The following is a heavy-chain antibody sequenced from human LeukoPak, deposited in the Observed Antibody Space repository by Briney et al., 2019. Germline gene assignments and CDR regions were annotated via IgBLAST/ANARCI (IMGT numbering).Heavy chain of an antibody. Sequence: EASVKVSCKVSGYHLTELSIHWVRQAPGKGLEWMGGFDPEDGETIYAQKFQGRVTMTEDTSTDTAYMELSSLRSEDTAVYYCATDKKGRYFDWLLYYWGQGTLVTVSS. CDR2: FDPEDGET. CDR3: ATDKKGRYFDWLLYY. CDR1: GYHLTELS. D-gene: IGHD3-9*01. J-gene: IGHJ4*02. V-gene: IGHV1-24*01.